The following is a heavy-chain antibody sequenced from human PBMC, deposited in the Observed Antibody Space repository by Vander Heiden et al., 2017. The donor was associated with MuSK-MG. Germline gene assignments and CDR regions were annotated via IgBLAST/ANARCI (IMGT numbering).Heavy chain of an antibody. J-gene: IGHJ4*02. CDR2: TYYKSKWYN. D-gene: IGHD3-10*01. CDR3: ARQYRGSGRGYFDY. V-gene: IGHV6-1*01. Sequence: VQLQQSGPGLVKPSQTLSLTCAISGDSASSNLAAWNWIRQSPARGLEWLGRTYYKSKWYNDYAVSVKSRITINPDTSKNQFSLQLNSVTPEDTAVYYCARQYRGSGRGYFDYWGQGTLVIVSS. CDR1: GDSASSNLAA.